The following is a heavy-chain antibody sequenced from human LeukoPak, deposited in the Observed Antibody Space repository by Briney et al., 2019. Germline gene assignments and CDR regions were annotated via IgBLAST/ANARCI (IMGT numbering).Heavy chain of an antibody. V-gene: IGHV3-74*01. CDR1: GFTFSNYW. Sequence: GGSLRLSCAASGFTFSNYWMHWVRQAPGKGLVWVSRVNSDGSNTYYADSVKGRFTSSRDNSKNTLYLQMNNLRAEDTAAYYCAKGSFWGQGTLVTVSS. J-gene: IGHJ4*02. CDR2: VNSDGSNT. D-gene: IGHD3-10*01. CDR3: AKGSF.